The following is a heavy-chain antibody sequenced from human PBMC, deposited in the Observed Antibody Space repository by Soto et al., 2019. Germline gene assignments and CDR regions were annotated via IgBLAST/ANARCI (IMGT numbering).Heavy chain of an antibody. J-gene: IGHJ4*02. CDR3: ARAGGLLVDY. D-gene: IGHD1-26*01. CDR1: GFMFSSYA. V-gene: IGHV3-30-3*01. CDR2: KTYDGSNK. Sequence: QVQLVESGGGVVQPGRSLRLSCAASGFMFSSYAMHWVRQAPGKGLEWVAVKTYDGSNKYYADSVKGRFNISRDNSKNTLSLQMNSLRAEDTAVYYCARAGGLLVDYWGQGTLVTVSS.